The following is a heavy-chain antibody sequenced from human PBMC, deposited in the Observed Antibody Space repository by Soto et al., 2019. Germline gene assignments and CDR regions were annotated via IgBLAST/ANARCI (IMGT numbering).Heavy chain of an antibody. Sequence: QVQLQESGPGLVRPSQTLSLTCTVSGGSVTSGGYYWSWIRHCPGKGLEWIGYIYSSGDTNYNPSLNSRVAMSVDTSKNQFSRQSTSVSVADTAIYYCTRDWGLPVTYGYDSWCQGILVTVSS. CDR2: IYSSGDT. CDR1: GGSVTSGGYY. J-gene: IGHJ5*01. CDR3: TRDWGLPVTYGYDS. D-gene: IGHD7-27*01. V-gene: IGHV4-31*03.